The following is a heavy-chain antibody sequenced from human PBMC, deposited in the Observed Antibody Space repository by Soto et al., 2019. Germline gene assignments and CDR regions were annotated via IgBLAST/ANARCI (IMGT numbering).Heavy chain of an antibody. D-gene: IGHD6-13*01. CDR3: ARDSIAAAGTDY. Sequence: SETLSLTCAVYGGSFSGYYWSWIRQPPGKGLEWIGEINHSGSTNYNPSLKNRVTISVDTSKNQFSLKLSSVTAADTAVYYCARDSIAAAGTDYWGQGTMVTVSP. V-gene: IGHV4-34*01. CDR2: INHSGST. J-gene: IGHJ4*02. CDR1: GGSFSGYY.